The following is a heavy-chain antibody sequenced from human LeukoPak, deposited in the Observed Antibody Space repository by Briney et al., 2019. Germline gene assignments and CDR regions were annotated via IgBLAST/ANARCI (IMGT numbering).Heavy chain of an antibody. Sequence: GGSLRLSCAASGFTFSSYWMSWVRQAPGKGLEWVANIKQDGSEKYYVDPVKGRFTISRDNAKNSLYLQMNSLRAEDTAVYYCARASKFGIWDYYYGMDVWGKGTTVTVSS. CDR1: GFTFSSYW. V-gene: IGHV3-7*03. CDR3: ARASKFGIWDYYYGMDV. CDR2: IKQDGSEK. J-gene: IGHJ6*04. D-gene: IGHD3-16*01.